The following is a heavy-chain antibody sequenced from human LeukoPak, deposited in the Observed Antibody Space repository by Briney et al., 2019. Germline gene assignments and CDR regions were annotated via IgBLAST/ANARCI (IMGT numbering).Heavy chain of an antibody. D-gene: IGHD6-13*01. CDR3: ARAAAAAGTDY. Sequence: SGGSLRLSCAASGFTFSSYWMHWVRQAPGKGLVWVSRINSDGSSTSYADSVKGRFTISRDNAKNTLYLQMNSLRAEDTAVYYCARAAAAAGTDYWGQGTLVTVSS. V-gene: IGHV3-74*01. CDR1: GFTFSSYW. CDR2: INSDGSST. J-gene: IGHJ4*02.